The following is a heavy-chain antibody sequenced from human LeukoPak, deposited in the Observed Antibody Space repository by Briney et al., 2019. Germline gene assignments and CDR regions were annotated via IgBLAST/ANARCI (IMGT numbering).Heavy chain of an antibody. V-gene: IGHV4-34*01. D-gene: IGHD2-2*01. CDR2: VNHSGST. CDR3: ARRRQKGGQLLYFDY. J-gene: IGHJ4*02. Sequence: SETLSLTCAVYGGSFSGYYWSWIRQPPGKGLEWIGEVNHSGSTNYNPSLKSRVTISVDTSKNQFFLKLSSVTAADTAVYYCARRRQKGGQLLYFDYWGQGTLVTVSS. CDR1: GGSFSGYY.